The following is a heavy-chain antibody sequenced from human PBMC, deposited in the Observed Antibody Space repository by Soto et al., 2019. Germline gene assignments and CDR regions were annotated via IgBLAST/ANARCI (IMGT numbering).Heavy chain of an antibody. CDR1: SGSISSSHW. V-gene: IGHV4-4*02. D-gene: IGHD2-2*01. CDR2: IYHSGST. Sequence: QVQLQESGPGLVKPSGTLSLTSTVSSGSISSSHWWSWVRQSPGNGLEWIGEIYHSGSTNCSPSLKSRVTLSVDKSKNQFSLRLSSVTAADTAVYYCARHYCTTTTCYRYFDYWGQGTLVTVSS. CDR3: ARHYCTTTTCYRYFDY. J-gene: IGHJ4*02.